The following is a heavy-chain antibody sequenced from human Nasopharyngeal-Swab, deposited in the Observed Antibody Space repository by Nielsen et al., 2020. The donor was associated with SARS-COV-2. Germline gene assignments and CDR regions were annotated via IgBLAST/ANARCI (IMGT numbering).Heavy chain of an antibody. CDR3: AKERFYSGSGKYPRDFDY. CDR2: ISYDGSNK. CDR1: GFTFSNYG. Sequence: GESLKISCVASGFTFSNYGMHWVRQAPGKGLEWVAIISYDGSNKYYADSVKGRFTISKDNSKNTLYLQMSSLRADDTAVYYCAKERFYSGSGKYPRDFDYWGQGTLVTVSS. D-gene: IGHD3-10*01. V-gene: IGHV3-30*18. J-gene: IGHJ4*02.